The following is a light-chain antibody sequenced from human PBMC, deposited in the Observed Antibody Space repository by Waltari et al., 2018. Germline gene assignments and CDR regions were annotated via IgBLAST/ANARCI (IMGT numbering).Light chain of an antibody. CDR2: DVS. CDR1: SSDVGGYNY. CDR3: CSYAGSSLYV. J-gene: IGLJ1*01. V-gene: IGLV2-23*02. Sequence: QSALTQPASVSGSPGQSITISCTGTSSDVGGYNYVSWYQQHPGKAPKLMIYDVSKRPSGVSHRFSGSKSGNTASLTISGLQAEDDADYYCCSYAGSSLYVFGTGTKVTVL.